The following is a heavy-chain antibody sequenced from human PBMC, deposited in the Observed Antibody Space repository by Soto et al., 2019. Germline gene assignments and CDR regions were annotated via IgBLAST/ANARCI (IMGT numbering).Heavy chain of an antibody. J-gene: IGHJ6*02. V-gene: IGHV4-31*03. Sequence: PSETLSLTCTVSGGSISSGGYYWSWIRQHPGKGLEWIGYIYYSGSTYYNPSLKSRVTISVDTSKNQSSLKLSSVTAADTAVYYCARDVTIFGVGPGSYYYGMDVWGQGTTVTVSS. CDR3: ARDVTIFGVGPGSYYYGMDV. CDR1: GGSISSGGYY. CDR2: IYYSGST. D-gene: IGHD3-3*01.